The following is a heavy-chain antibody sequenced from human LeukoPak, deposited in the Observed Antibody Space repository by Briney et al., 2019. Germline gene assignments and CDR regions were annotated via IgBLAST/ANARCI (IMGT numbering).Heavy chain of an antibody. D-gene: IGHD3-22*01. CDR1: GFTFSSYA. Sequence: GGSLRLSCAASGFTFSSYAMTWVRQAPGKGLEWVSGISGSGGSIYYADYVKGRLTISRENSKNTLYLQMNSLRAEDTAVYYCANTYYDWRTFDYWGQGTLVTVSS. CDR3: ANTYYDWRTFDY. V-gene: IGHV3-23*01. J-gene: IGHJ4*02. CDR2: ISGSGGSI.